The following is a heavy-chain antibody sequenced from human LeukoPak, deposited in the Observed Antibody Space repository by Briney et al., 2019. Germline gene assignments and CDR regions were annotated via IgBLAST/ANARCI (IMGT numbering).Heavy chain of an antibody. V-gene: IGHV3-23*01. D-gene: IGHD2-15*01. J-gene: IGHJ3*02. CDR1: GFTFSSYG. Sequence: GGSLRLSCAASGFTFSSYGMSWVRQAPGKGLEWVSAISGSGGSTYYADSVKGRFTISRDNSKNTLYLQMNSLRAEDTAVYYCAKDRIVVVVAATGDAFDIWGQGTMVTVSS. CDR2: ISGSGGST. CDR3: AKDRIVVVVAATGDAFDI.